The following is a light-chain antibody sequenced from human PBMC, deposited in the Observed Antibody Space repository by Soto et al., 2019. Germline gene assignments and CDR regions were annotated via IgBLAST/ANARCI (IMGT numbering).Light chain of an antibody. Sequence: SALTQPASVSGSPGQSITISCTGTSSDVARYNYVSWYQQHPVKAPKLIIYDVANRPSGVSDRFSASKSGNTASLTISGLQAEDEADYYCSSYTSSSTPYVFGTGTKVTVL. CDR1: SSDVARYNY. J-gene: IGLJ1*01. CDR2: DVA. CDR3: SSYTSSSTPYV. V-gene: IGLV2-14*01.